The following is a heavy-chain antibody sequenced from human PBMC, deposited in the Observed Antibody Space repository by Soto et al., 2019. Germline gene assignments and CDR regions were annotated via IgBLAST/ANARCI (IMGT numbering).Heavy chain of an antibody. Sequence: QVQLVQSGAEVKKPGSSVKVSCKASGGTFSSYTISWVRQAPGQGLEWMGKIIPILGTANYAQKFQGRVTIXAXKXXSPAYMEMSSLRSEDTAVYYCARDFHYALSGEANHWGQGTLVTASS. V-gene: IGHV1-69*08. CDR3: ARDFHYALSGEANH. D-gene: IGHD3-10*02. J-gene: IGHJ5*02. CDR1: GGTFSSYT. CDR2: IIPILGTA.